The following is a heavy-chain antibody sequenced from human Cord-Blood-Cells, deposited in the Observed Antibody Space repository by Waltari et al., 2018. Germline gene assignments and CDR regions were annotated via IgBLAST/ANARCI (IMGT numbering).Heavy chain of an antibody. CDR2: IYHSGST. CDR1: GYSISSGYY. D-gene: IGHD7-27*01. CDR3: ARVVNWGGYFDY. J-gene: IGHJ4*02. Sequence: QVQLQESGPGLVKPSETLSLTCTVSGYSISSGYYWGWIRQPPGKGLEWIGSIYHSGSTDDNPSLKSRVTISVDTSKNQFALKLSSVTAAETAVYYCARVVNWGGYFDYWGQGTLVTVSS. V-gene: IGHV4-38-2*02.